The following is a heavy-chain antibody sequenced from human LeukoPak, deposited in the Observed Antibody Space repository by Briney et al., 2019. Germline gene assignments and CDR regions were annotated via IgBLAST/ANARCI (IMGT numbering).Heavy chain of an antibody. V-gene: IGHV3-30*02. Sequence: GGSLRLSCAASGFIFSSYGMHWVRQAPGKGLEWVAFIRYDGSKKYYADSVKGRFTISRDNSKNTLYLQMNSLRAEDTAVYYCARDSGFSGTQRGEYWGQGALVAVSS. CDR3: ARDSGFSGTQRGEY. J-gene: IGHJ4*02. CDR1: GFIFSSYG. CDR2: IRYDGSKK. D-gene: IGHD3/OR15-3a*01.